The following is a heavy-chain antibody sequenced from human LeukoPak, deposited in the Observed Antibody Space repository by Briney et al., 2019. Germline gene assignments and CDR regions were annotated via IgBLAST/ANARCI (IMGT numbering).Heavy chain of an antibody. CDR1: GGSISSYY. J-gene: IGHJ6*03. CDR2: IYYSGST. Sequence: SETLSLTCTVSGGSISSYYWSWIRQPPGKGLEWIGYIYYSGSTNYSPSLKSRVTISVDTSKNQFSLKLSSVTAADTAVYYCARGKDSNYSYYYYYYYMDVWGQGTTVTVSS. D-gene: IGHD4-11*01. V-gene: IGHV4-59*01. CDR3: ARGKDSNYSYYYYYYYMDV.